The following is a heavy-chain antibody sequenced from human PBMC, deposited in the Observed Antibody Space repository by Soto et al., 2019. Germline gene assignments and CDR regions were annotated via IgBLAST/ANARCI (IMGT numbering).Heavy chain of an antibody. CDR1: GYSFTDYH. D-gene: IGHD2-8*01. CDR2: INPKRCRT. CDR3: ARGDSTDCSNGVCSFFYNHDMDV. J-gene: IGHJ6*02. V-gene: IGHV1-2*04. Sequence: ASVKVSCKASGYSFTDYHIHWVRQAPGQGLEWLGRINPKRCRTSTAQTLQGSLTMTPDTPISTASMALTRLTPDDTALYYCARGDSTDCSNGVCSFFYNHDMDVWGQGTTVTVSS.